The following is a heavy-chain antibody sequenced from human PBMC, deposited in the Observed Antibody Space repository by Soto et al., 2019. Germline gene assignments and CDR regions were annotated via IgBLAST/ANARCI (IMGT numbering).Heavy chain of an antibody. V-gene: IGHV3-30*18. CDR3: AKDGRGPYSSSWYDWFDP. CDR2: ISYDGSNK. Sequence: GSLRLSCAASGFTFSSYGMHWVRQAPGKGLEWVAVISYDGSNKYYADSVKGRFTISRDNSKNTLYLQMNSLRAEDTAVYYCAKDGRGPYSSSWYDWFDPWGQGTLVTVSS. CDR1: GFTFSSYG. D-gene: IGHD6-13*01. J-gene: IGHJ5*02.